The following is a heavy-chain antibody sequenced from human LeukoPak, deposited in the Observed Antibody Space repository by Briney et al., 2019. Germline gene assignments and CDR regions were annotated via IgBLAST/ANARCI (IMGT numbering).Heavy chain of an antibody. J-gene: IGHJ4*02. CDR3: ARENVEEASCDY. D-gene: IGHD1-26*01. CDR2: INRDGSRT. Sequence: GGSLRLSCAASGFIFSEYWIHWVRQTPGKGLVWVSRINRDGSRTTYADSVKGRFTISRDNVKNTLYLQMNSLRAEDTAVYYCARENVEEASCDYWGQGTLVTVSS. V-gene: IGHV3-74*01. CDR1: GFIFSEYW.